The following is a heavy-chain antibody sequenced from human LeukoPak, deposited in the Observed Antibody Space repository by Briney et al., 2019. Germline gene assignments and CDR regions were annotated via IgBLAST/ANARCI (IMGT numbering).Heavy chain of an antibody. CDR2: ISGSGGST. D-gene: IGHD3-22*01. Sequence: GGSLRLSCAASGFTFSSYAMSWVRQAPGKGLEWVSAISGSGGSTYYADSVKGRFTISRDNSKNTLYLQMNSLRAEDTAVYYCARDRDSSGSYGAFDIWGQGTMVTVSS. J-gene: IGHJ3*02. CDR1: GFTFSSYA. CDR3: ARDRDSSGSYGAFDI. V-gene: IGHV3-23*01.